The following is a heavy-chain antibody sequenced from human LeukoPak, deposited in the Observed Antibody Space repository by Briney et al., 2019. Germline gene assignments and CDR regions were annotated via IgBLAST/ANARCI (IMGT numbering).Heavy chain of an antibody. Sequence: PSETLSLTCSASGASIDTRDYYWSWLRQHPVKGLEWIGYISYRGASYNNPSLKSRLTLSIDTSRNQFSLRLTSVTSADTAVYYCARTQGSHWFGSWGQGALVLVSS. CDR2: ISYRGAS. CDR1: GASIDTRDYY. J-gene: IGHJ5*01. V-gene: IGHV4-31*03. CDR3: ARTQGSHWFGS.